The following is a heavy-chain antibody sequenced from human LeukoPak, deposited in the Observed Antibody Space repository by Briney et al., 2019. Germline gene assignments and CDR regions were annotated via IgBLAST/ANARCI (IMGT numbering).Heavy chain of an antibody. V-gene: IGHV3-23*01. CDR1: GLTFSSYA. CDR3: AKGGKWDVTPFDY. J-gene: IGHJ4*02. Sequence: RGSLRLSCVASGLTFSSYAMSWVRQAPGKGLEWVSTISGSGGSTYYADSVKGRFTISRDNPKNTLYLQVNSLRAEDTAVYYCAKGGKWDVTPFDYWGQGTLVTVSS. D-gene: IGHD1-26*01. CDR2: ISGSGGST.